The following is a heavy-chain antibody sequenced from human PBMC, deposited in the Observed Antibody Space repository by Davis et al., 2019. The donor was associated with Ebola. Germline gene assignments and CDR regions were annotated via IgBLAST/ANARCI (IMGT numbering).Heavy chain of an antibody. CDR2: INAGNGNT. Sequence: ASVTVSCKASGYTFTSYAMHWVRQAPGQRLEWMGWINAGNGNTKYSQKFQGRVTITRDTSASTAYMDLSRLSFDDTAMYYCARVPVGNAQHYSGMDVWDKGTTVTVSS. CDR3: ARVPVGNAQHYSGMDV. CDR1: GYTFTSYA. V-gene: IGHV1-3*01. D-gene: IGHD4-23*01. J-gene: IGHJ6*04.